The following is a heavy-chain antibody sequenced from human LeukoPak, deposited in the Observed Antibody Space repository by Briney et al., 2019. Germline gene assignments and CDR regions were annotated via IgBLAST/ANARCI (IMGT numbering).Heavy chain of an antibody. D-gene: IGHD3-10*01. CDR3: ARDALWFGELLNWFDP. CDR2: IWYDGSDK. J-gene: IGHJ5*02. V-gene: IGHV3-33*01. Sequence: GGSLRLSCAASGFTFSSYGMHWVRQAPGKGLEWVAVIWYDGSDKYYADSVKGRFTISRDNSKNTLYLQMNSLRADDTAVYYCARDALWFGELLNWFDPWGQGTLVTVSS. CDR1: GFTFSSYG.